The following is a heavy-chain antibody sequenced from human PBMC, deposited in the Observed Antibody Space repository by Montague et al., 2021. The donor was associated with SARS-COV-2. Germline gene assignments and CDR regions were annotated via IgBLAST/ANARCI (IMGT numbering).Heavy chain of an antibody. CDR1: GGSISSYY. J-gene: IGHJ6*03. CDR2: IYYSGGT. Sequence: SETLSLNCTVSGGSISSYYWSWIRQPPGKGLEWIGYIYYSGGTNYNPSLKSRATISVDTSKNQFSLKLSSVTAADTAVYYCARARYSGYDSLYYYYYYMDVWGKGTTVTVSS. V-gene: IGHV4-59*01. D-gene: IGHD5-12*01. CDR3: ARARYSGYDSLYYYYYYMDV.